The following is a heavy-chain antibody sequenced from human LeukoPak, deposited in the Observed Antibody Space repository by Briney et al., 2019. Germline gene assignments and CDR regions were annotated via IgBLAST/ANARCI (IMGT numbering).Heavy chain of an antibody. CDR3: ARDGTSTDDY. CDR1: GYTFSNFG. D-gene: IGHD2-2*01. J-gene: IGHJ4*02. V-gene: IGHV1-18*01. Sequence: ASVTVSCKASGYTFSNFGISWVRQAPGQGLEWMGWISGNNDNPNYGQKFQGRFTVTTDSSTSTAYMELRDLRSDDTAVYYCARDGTSTDDYWGQGTLVTVSS. CDR2: ISGNNDNP.